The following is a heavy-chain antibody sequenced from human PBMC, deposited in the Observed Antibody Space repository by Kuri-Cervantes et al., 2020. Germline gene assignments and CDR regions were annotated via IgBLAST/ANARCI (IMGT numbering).Heavy chain of an antibody. V-gene: IGHV4-61*01. J-gene: IGHJ4*02. D-gene: IGHD6-25*01. CDR3: ARVVRRGIAAFDY. Sequence: SETLSLTCTVSGDSVSSGSYYWSWIRQPPGKGLEWIGCLYFSGSTNYNPSLRSRITMSLDTSKNQFSLRLNSVTAADTAVYYCARVVRRGIAAFDYWGQGTLVTVSS. CDR1: GDSVSSGSYY. CDR2: LYFSGST.